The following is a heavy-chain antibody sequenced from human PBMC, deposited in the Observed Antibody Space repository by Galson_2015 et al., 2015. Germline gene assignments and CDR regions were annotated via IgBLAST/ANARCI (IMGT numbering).Heavy chain of an antibody. D-gene: IGHD4-17*01. CDR3: AKDAAAYGDYVVWYFDL. V-gene: IGHV3-9*01. CDR2: IGWNDNSI. Sequence: SLRLSCAASGFSFEKHAMHWVRQVPGKGLEWVSGIGWNDNSIGYADSVTGRFTISRDHAKSSLYLEINSPRPEDTALYYCAKDAAAYGDYVVWYFDLWGRGTPVTVSS. CDR1: GFSFEKHA. J-gene: IGHJ2*01.